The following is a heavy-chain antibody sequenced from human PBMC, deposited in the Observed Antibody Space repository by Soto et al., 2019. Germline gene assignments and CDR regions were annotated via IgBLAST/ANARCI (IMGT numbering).Heavy chain of an antibody. D-gene: IGHD5-12*01. Sequence: SETLSLTCTVSGGFISSSSYYWGWTRQPPGKGLEWVGSIYFGGRTYYNPSLRSRVTVSVDLSKNQFSLKLSSATAADTAVYYCARHLSDSGYDLNYWGQGILVTVSS. CDR3: ARHLSDSGYDLNY. CDR2: IYFGGRT. CDR1: GGFISSSSYY. J-gene: IGHJ4*02. V-gene: IGHV4-39*01.